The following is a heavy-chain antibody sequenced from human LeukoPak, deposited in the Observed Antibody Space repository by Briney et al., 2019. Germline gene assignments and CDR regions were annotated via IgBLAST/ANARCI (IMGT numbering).Heavy chain of an antibody. D-gene: IGHD3-3*01. J-gene: IGHJ6*02. Sequence: GGSLRLSCAASGFTFSSYWMHWVRQAPGKGLVWVSRINSDGSSTSYADSVKGRFTISRDNAKNTLYLQMNSLRAEDTAVYYCARDLKDDFWSGPYYYYYGMDVWGQGTTVTVSS. CDR3: ARDLKDDFWSGPYYYYYGMDV. V-gene: IGHV3-74*01. CDR2: INSDGSST. CDR1: GFTFSSYW.